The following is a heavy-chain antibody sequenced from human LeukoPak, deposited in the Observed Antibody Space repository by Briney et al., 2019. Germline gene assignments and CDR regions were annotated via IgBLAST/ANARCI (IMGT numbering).Heavy chain of an antibody. V-gene: IGHV1-18*01. CDR3: ARDSLGDHVWGSYRHDFDY. CDR2: ISAYNGNT. J-gene: IGHJ4*02. Sequence: GASVKVSCKASGYTFTSYGISWVRQAPGQGLEWMGWISAYNGNTNYAQKLQGRVTMTTDTSTSTAYMELRSLRSDDTAVYYCARDSLGDHVWGSYRHDFDYWGQETLVTVSS. CDR1: GYTFTSYG. D-gene: IGHD3-16*02.